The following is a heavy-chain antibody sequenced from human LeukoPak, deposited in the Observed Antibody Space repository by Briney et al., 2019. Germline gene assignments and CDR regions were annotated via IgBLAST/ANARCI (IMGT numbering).Heavy chain of an antibody. CDR3: ARLSRGNYGMDV. Sequence: PSETLSLTCTVSGGSISGSSYYWGWIRQPPGKGLEWIGSIYYSGSTYYNPSLKSRVTISVDTSKNQFSLKLSSVTAADTAVYYCARLSRGNYGMDVWGQGTTVTVSS. CDR1: GGSISGSSYY. J-gene: IGHJ6*02. D-gene: IGHD3-10*01. CDR2: IYYSGST. V-gene: IGHV4-39*01.